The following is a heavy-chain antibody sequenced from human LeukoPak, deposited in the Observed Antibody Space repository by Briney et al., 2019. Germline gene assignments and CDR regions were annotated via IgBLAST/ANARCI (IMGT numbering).Heavy chain of an antibody. CDR1: GFTFSSYW. D-gene: IGHD5-18*01. CDR2: INSDGSST. CDR3: ARDQDSYGYGDY. V-gene: IGHV3-74*01. Sequence: HPGGSLRLPCAASGFTFSSYWMHWVRQAPGKGLVWVSRINSDGSSTSYADSVKGRFTISRDNAKNTLYLQMNSLRAEDTAVYYCARDQDSYGYGDYWGQGTLVTVSS. J-gene: IGHJ4*02.